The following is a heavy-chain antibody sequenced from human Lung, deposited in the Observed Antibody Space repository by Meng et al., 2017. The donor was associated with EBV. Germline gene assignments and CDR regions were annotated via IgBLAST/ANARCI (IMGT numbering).Heavy chain of an antibody. V-gene: IGHV3-74*01. CDR1: EFTLRRYW. J-gene: IGHJ4*02. Sequence: EVLLVGARGALVQPGGSLGLSCAASEFTLRRYWMHWVRQGPGKEPLWVSRINEDGTITNYADSVKGRFTISRDNAKNTLYLQMNNLRAEDTAVYYCSRDLAGSDDYWGRGTLVTVSS. D-gene: IGHD1-14*01. CDR2: INEDGTIT. CDR3: SRDLAGSDDY.